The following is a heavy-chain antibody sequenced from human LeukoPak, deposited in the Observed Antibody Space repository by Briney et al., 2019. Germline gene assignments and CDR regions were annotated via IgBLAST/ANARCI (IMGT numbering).Heavy chain of an antibody. D-gene: IGHD3-16*01. J-gene: IGHJ2*01. V-gene: IGHV3-7*01. Sequence: GGSLRLSCAASGLTFSSYWMSWVRQAPGKGLEWVANIKQDGSEKYYVDSMKGRFTISRDNAKNSLYLQINSLRAEDTAMYYCAGGARGYNWYFDLWGRGTLVTVSS. CDR2: IKQDGSEK. CDR3: AGGARGYNWYFDL. CDR1: GLTFSSYW.